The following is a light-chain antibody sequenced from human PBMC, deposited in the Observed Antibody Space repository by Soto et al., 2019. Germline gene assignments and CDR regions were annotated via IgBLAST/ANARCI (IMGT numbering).Light chain of an antibody. CDR1: SSDVGSYNY. J-gene: IGLJ3*02. CDR3: SSYKFSTTLRV. Sequence: QSVLTQPASVSGSPGQSITISCTGTSSDVGSYNYVSWFQQHPGKAPKLIIYEVANRPSGISTRFSGSKSGNTASLTISGLQAEDEADYYCSSYKFSTTLRVFGGGTQLTVL. V-gene: IGLV2-14*01. CDR2: EVA.